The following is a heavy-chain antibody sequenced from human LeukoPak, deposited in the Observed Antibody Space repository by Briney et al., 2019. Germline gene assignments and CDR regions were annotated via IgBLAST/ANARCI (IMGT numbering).Heavy chain of an antibody. CDR1: GYTFTSYG. J-gene: IGHJ5*02. V-gene: IGHV1-18*01. CDR2: ISAYNGNT. D-gene: IGHD1-7*01. Sequence: ASVKVSCKASGYTFTSYGISWVRQAPGQGLEWMGWISAYNGNTNYAQKLQGRVTMTTDTSTSTAYMKLRSLRSDDTAVYYCVRVPELELNWFDPWGQGTLVTVSS. CDR3: VRVPELELNWFDP.